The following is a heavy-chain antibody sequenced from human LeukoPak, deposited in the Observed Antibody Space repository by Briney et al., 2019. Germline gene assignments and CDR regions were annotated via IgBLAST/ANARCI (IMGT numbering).Heavy chain of an antibody. CDR3: VKSGGYATAIRYFDL. D-gene: IGHD2-21*02. CDR2: VSWNSGDI. J-gene: IGHJ2*01. Sequence: GGSLRLSCAASGFSFGGYALHWVRQAPGKGLEWVASVSWNSGDIVHADSVKGRFTISRDNAKNSLYLQMDSLRTEDTALYYCVKSGGYATAIRYFDLWGRGTLVTVSS. V-gene: IGHV3-9*01. CDR1: GFSFGGYA.